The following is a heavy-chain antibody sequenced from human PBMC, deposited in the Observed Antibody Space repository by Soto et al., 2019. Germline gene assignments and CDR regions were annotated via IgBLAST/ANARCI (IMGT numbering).Heavy chain of an antibody. V-gene: IGHV3-23*01. CDR3: AKDAVAYNGEWDWFDS. Sequence: DVQLLESGGDLVQPGGSLRLSCAASGFIFSNYAMTWVRQAPGKGLESVSAIGGTGGDTYYSNSVKGRFTISRDNSKNTLYLQMNSLSADDTAVYYCAKDAVAYNGEWDWFDSWGQGTLVTVSS. D-gene: IGHD6-19*01. CDR2: IGGTGGDT. J-gene: IGHJ5*01. CDR1: GFIFSNYA.